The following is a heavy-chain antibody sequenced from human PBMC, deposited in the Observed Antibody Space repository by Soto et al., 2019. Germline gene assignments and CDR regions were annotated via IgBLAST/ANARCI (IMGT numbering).Heavy chain of an antibody. J-gene: IGHJ4*02. CDR3: ARSYCGGDCYSRYFDY. V-gene: IGHV1-69*13. Sequence: SVKVSCKASGGTFSSYAISWVRQAPGQGLEWMGGIIPIFGTANYAQKFQGRVTITADESTSTAYMELSSLRSEDTAVYYCARSYCGGDCYSRYFDYWGQGTLVTVSS. CDR2: IIPIFGTA. CDR1: GGTFSSYA. D-gene: IGHD2-21*02.